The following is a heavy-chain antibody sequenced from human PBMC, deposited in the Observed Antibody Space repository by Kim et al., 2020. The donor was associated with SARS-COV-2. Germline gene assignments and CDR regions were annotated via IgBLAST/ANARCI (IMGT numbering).Heavy chain of an antibody. V-gene: IGHV1-18*01. CDR2: ISAYNGNT. CDR1: GYTFTSYG. D-gene: IGHD6-6*01. CDR3: ARAFFPFEDSSSSDFDY. Sequence: ASVKVSCKASGYTFTSYGISWVRQAPGQGLEWMGWISAYNGNTNYAQKLQGRVTMNTDTSTSTAYMELRSLRSDDTAVYYCARAFFPFEDSSSSDFDYWGQGTRVTVSS. J-gene: IGHJ4*02.